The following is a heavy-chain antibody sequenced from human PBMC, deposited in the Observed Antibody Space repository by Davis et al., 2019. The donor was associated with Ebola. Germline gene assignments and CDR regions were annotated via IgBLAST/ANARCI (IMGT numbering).Heavy chain of an antibody. V-gene: IGHV3-74*03. J-gene: IGHJ4*02. CDR2: INSNGS. CDR3: TRVTGYDKPIEY. CDR1: GFTFSKYW. D-gene: IGHD5-12*01. Sequence: HTGGSLRLSCAASGFTFSKYWMHWVRQTPGKGRMWVSRINSNGSSSTRAYADSVKGRFTNSRDNDTNTLYLQMNSLRAEDTGIYYCTRVTGYDKPIEYWGQGTLVTVSS.